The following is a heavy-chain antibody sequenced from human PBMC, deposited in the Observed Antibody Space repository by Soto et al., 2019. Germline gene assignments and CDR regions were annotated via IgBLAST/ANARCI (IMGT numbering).Heavy chain of an antibody. Sequence: GGSLRLSCAASGFTFSSSWMNWVRQAPGKGLEWVADIKEDGSEKYYVDSLKGRFTISRDNAKNSLYLQMNSLRVEDTALYYCVIPTRSVRGMGVWGQGTTVTVSS. CDR1: GFTFSSSW. J-gene: IGHJ6*02. CDR2: IKEDGSEK. V-gene: IGHV3-7*03. CDR3: VIPTRSVRGMGV. D-gene: IGHD6-6*01.